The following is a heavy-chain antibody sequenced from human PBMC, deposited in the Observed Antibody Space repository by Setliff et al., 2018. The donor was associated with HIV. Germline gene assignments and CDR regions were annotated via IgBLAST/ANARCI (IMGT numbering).Heavy chain of an antibody. CDR1: GGTSSRYT. Sequence: SVKVSCKASGGTSSRYTISWVRQAPGQGLEWMGGIIPIFGTSNYAQKFQGRVTMTTDTSTSTAYMELRSLRSDDTAVYYCARVIGMGLWFGGEDYYYMDVWGKGTTVTVSS. CDR2: IIPIFGTS. J-gene: IGHJ6*03. D-gene: IGHD3-10*01. V-gene: IGHV1-69*05. CDR3: ARVIGMGLWFGGEDYYYMDV.